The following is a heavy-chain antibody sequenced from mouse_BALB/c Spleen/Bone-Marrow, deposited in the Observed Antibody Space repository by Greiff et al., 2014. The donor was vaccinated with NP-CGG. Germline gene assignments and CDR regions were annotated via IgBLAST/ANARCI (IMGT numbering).Heavy chain of an antibody. Sequence: DVKLQESGGGLVQPGGSLKLSCAASGFDISRYWMTWVRQAPGKGLEWIGEINPDSRTINYTPSLKDKFIISRDNAKNTLYLQMSKVRSEDTALYYCARNGYYGWIAYWGQGTLVTVSA. CDR1: GFDISRYW. CDR3: ARNGYYGWIAY. J-gene: IGHJ3*01. V-gene: IGHV4-1*02. D-gene: IGHD2-3*01. CDR2: INPDSRTI.